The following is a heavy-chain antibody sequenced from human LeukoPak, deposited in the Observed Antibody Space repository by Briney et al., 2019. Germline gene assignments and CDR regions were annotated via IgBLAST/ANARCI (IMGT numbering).Heavy chain of an antibody. D-gene: IGHD4-11*01. Sequence: GGSLRLSCAASGFTFSSYAMSWVRLAPGKGLEWVSIISGSGGSTYPADSVKGRFTISRDNSKNTLYLQMNSLRAEDTAVYYCAKATPAAPSASRYYDYWGQGSLVTVSS. CDR2: ISGSGGST. V-gene: IGHV3-23*01. CDR1: GFTFSSYA. CDR3: AKATPAAPSASRYYDY. J-gene: IGHJ4*02.